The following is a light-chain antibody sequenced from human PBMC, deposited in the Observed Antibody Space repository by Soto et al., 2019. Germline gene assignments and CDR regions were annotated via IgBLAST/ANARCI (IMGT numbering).Light chain of an antibody. Sequence: DIQMTQSPSSVSASVGDRVTITCRASQAVSTWLAWYQQNPGKAPNLLIYAASSLHRGVPSRFSGSGSGTDFTLTISSLQPEDFATYYCQQANSFPRTFGQGTKVEI. CDR1: QAVSTW. CDR3: QQANSFPRT. CDR2: AAS. J-gene: IGKJ1*01. V-gene: IGKV1-12*01.